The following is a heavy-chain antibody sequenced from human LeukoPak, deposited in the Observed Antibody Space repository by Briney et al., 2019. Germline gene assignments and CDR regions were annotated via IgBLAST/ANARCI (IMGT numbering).Heavy chain of an antibody. J-gene: IGHJ6*02. Sequence: SETLSLTCAVYGGSFSGYYWSWMRPPPGRGLEWIGEIYHSGSTNYNPSLQSRVTISVDTSKNQSSLKLSPVTAADTAVYYCARGDSGGYYGSGSYYRNYYYYGMDVWGQGTTVTVSS. CDR1: GGSFSGYY. V-gene: IGHV4-34*01. D-gene: IGHD3-10*01. CDR3: ARGDSGGYYGSGSYYRNYYYYGMDV. CDR2: IYHSGST.